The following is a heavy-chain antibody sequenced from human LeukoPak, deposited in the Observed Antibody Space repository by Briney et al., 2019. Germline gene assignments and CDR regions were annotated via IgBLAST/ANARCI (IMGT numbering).Heavy chain of an antibody. Sequence: PSETLSLTCTVSGVSISSGDYYWSWIRQPPGKGLEWIGYIYYSGSTYYNPSLKSRVTISVDTSKNQFSLKLSSVTAADTAVYYCATLDPYGADAFDIWGQGTMVTVSS. CDR2: IYYSGST. D-gene: IGHD4-17*01. J-gene: IGHJ3*02. V-gene: IGHV4-30-4*01. CDR1: GVSISSGDYY. CDR3: ATLDPYGADAFDI.